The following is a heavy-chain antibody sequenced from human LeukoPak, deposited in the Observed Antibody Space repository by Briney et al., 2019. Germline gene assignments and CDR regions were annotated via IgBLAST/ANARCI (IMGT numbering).Heavy chain of an antibody. V-gene: IGHV3-30-3*01. D-gene: IGHD3-3*01. CDR3: AKSHVPTIFGVVSYWYFDL. CDR1: GFTFSSYA. Sequence: GGSLRLSCAASGFTFSSYAMHWVRQAPGKGLEWVAVISYDGSNKYYADSVKGRFTISRDNSKNTLYLQMNSLRAEDTAVYYCAKSHVPTIFGVVSYWYFDLWGRGTLVTVSS. J-gene: IGHJ2*01. CDR2: ISYDGSNK.